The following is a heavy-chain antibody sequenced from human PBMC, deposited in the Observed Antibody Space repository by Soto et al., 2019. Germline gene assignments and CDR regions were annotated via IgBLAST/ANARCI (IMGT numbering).Heavy chain of an antibody. CDR2: IWYDGSNK. V-gene: IGHV3-33*01. CDR1: GFTFSSYG. D-gene: IGHD3-10*01. J-gene: IGHJ4*02. Sequence: PGGSLRLSCAASGFTFSSYGMHWVRQAPGKGLEWVAVIWYDGSNKYYADSAKGRFTVSRDNSKNTLYLQMNSLRAEDTAVYYCARDSGFGSGEEFDYWGQGXLVTVYS. CDR3: ARDSGFGSGEEFDY.